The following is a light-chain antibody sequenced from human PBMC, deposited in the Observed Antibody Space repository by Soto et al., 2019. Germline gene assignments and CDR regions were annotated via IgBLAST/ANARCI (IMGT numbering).Light chain of an antibody. V-gene: IGKV3-11*01. CDR3: QQRSNWPPVIT. J-gene: IGKJ5*01. Sequence: EIVLTQSPATLSLSPGERATLSCRASQSVSSYLAWYQQKPGQAPRLLIYDASNKATGIPARFSGSGSGTDCTLTISSLVPEDFAVYYCQQRSNWPPVITFGQGTRLEIK. CDR2: DAS. CDR1: QSVSSY.